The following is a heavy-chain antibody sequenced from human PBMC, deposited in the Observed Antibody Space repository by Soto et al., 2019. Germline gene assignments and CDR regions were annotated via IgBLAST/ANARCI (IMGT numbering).Heavy chain of an antibody. CDR3: ARVNPLGYCSGGSCYPTYYFDY. Sequence: SETLSLTCTVSSGSFSSGFYYWTWIRQLPGKGLEWIGYIHNSGSTYYNPSLKSRVTISVDTSKNQFSLKLSSVTAADTAVYYCARVNPLGYCSGGSCYPTYYFDYWGQGTLVTVSS. CDR1: SGSFSSGFYY. J-gene: IGHJ4*02. V-gene: IGHV4-31*03. CDR2: IHNSGST. D-gene: IGHD2-15*01.